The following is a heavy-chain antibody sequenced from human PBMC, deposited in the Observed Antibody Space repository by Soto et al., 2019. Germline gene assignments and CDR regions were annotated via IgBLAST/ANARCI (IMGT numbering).Heavy chain of an antibody. CDR1: GFTFSSYA. Sequence: EVQLLESGGGLVQPGGSLRLSCAASGFTFSSYAMRWVRQAPGKGLEWVSAISGSGDSTYYADSVKGQFTISRGNSKNTLYLQMNSLRAEDTAVYYWAKEVLGSYSYYYYDGMYVWGQGTTVTVSS. CDR2: ISGSGDST. J-gene: IGHJ6*02. D-gene: IGHD1-26*01. CDR3: AKEVLGSYSYYYYDGMYV. V-gene: IGHV3-23*01.